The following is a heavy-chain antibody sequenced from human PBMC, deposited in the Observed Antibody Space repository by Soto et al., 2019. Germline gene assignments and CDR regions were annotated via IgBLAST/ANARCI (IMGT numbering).Heavy chain of an antibody. CDR2: IIPIFGTA. D-gene: IGHD3-22*01. CDR1: GGTFSSYA. CDR3: AIHSPPTYYYDSSGWTDAFDI. J-gene: IGHJ3*02. Sequence: QVQLVQSGAEVKKPGSSVKVSCKASGGTFSSYAISWVRQAPGQGLEWMGGIIPIFGTANYAQKFQGRVTITAEESTSTAYMELSSLRSEDTAVYYCAIHSPPTYYYDSSGWTDAFDIWGQGTMVTVSS. V-gene: IGHV1-69*01.